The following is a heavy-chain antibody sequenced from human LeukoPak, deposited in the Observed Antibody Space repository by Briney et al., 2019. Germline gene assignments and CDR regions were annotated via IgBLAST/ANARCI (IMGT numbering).Heavy chain of an antibody. V-gene: IGHV4-39*01. D-gene: IGHD5-24*01. J-gene: IGHJ4*02. Sequence: SETLSLTCTVSGGSISSSSYYWGWIRQLPGKGLQWIGSINYSGNTYYNPTLKSRVTISVDTSKNQFSLKLSSVTAADTAVYYCARHRGDRDGYKIKSRSFDYWGQGTLVTVSS. CDR3: ARHRGDRDGYKIKSRSFDY. CDR1: GGSISSSSYY. CDR2: INYSGNT.